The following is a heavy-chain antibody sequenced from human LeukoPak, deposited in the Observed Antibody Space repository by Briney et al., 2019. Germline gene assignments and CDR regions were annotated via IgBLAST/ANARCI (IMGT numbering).Heavy chain of an antibody. V-gene: IGHV1-8*03. D-gene: IGHD1-26*01. CDR3: ARSLRWELLGYYFDY. Sequence: ASVKVSCKASGYTFTSYDINWVRQATGQGLEWMAWMNPNSGNTGYAQTFQGRVTITWNTSINTAYMELRSLRSDDTAVYYCARSLRWELLGYYFDYWGQGTLVTVSS. J-gene: IGHJ4*02. CDR1: GYTFTSYD. CDR2: MNPNSGNT.